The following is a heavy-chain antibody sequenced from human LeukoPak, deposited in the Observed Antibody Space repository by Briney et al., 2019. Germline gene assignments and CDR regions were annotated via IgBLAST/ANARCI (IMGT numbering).Heavy chain of an antibody. Sequence: PGGSLRLSCAASGFNVSNNYMTWVRQAPGKGLEWVSLIYSSGSTYYADSVKGRFTISRDNSKNTLYLQVNSLRAEGTAVYYCARRGDGGRSFDYWGQGTLVTVSS. V-gene: IGHV3-53*01. CDR3: ARRGDGGRSFDY. CDR2: IYSSGST. J-gene: IGHJ4*02. D-gene: IGHD4-23*01. CDR1: GFNVSNNY.